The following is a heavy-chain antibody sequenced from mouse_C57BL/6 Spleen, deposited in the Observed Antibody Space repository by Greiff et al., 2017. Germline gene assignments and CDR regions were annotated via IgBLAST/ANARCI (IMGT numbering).Heavy chain of an antibody. J-gene: IGHJ2*01. D-gene: IGHD2-2*01. V-gene: IGHV1-69*01. CDR3: ARSTMVTHFDY. CDR1: GYTFTSYW. Sequence: QVQLQQPGAELVMPGASVKLSCKASGYTFTSYWMHWVKQRPGQGLEWIGEIDPSDSYTNYNQKFKGKSTLTVYKSSSTAYMQLSSLTSEDSAVYYCARSTMVTHFDYWGQGTTLTVSS. CDR2: IDPSDSYT.